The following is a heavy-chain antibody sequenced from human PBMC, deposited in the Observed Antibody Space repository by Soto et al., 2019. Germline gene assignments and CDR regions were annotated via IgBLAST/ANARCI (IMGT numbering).Heavy chain of an antibody. J-gene: IGHJ6*02. V-gene: IGHV4-59*01. Sequence: QVQLQESGPGLVKPSETLSLTCTVSGGSISSYYWSWIRQPPGKGLEWIGYIYYSGSTNYNPSLKRRVTISVDTSKNQFSLKLSSVTAADTAVYYCARDGIAARGVYYYGMDVWGQGTTVTVSS. CDR3: ARDGIAARGVYYYGMDV. CDR2: IYYSGST. CDR1: GGSISSYY. D-gene: IGHD6-13*01.